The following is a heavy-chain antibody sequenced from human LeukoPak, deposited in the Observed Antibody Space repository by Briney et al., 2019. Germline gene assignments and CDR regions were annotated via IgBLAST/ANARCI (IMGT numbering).Heavy chain of an antibody. V-gene: IGHV3-30*03. Sequence: PGRSLRLSCAASGFTFSSYGMHWVRQAPGKGLEWVAVISYDGSNKYYADSVKGRFTISRDNSKNTLYLQMNSLRAEDTAVYYCARTREQWQVLDYWGQGTLVTVSS. CDR1: GFTFSSYG. CDR3: ARTREQWQVLDY. CDR2: ISYDGSNK. D-gene: IGHD6-19*01. J-gene: IGHJ4*02.